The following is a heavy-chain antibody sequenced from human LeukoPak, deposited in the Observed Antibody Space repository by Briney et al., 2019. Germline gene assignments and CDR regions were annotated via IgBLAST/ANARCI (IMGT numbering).Heavy chain of an antibody. Sequence: ASVKVSCKASGYTFTVYYIHWARQAPGQGLEWMSWINPTTGGTNYAQKFQGRVTMTRDTSISTAYLELSRLTFHDTAVYYCARGGILTGYYLPDFDYWGQGTLVTVSS. CDR3: ARGGILTGYYLPDFDY. V-gene: IGHV1-2*02. CDR1: GYTFTVYY. CDR2: INPTTGGT. D-gene: IGHD3-9*01. J-gene: IGHJ4*02.